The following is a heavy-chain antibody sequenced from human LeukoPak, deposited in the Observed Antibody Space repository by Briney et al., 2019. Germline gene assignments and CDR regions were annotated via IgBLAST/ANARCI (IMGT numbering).Heavy chain of an antibody. CDR2: IYSGGST. CDR1: GFTVSSNY. J-gene: IGHJ4*02. CDR3: ATTVTTRGGFDY. D-gene: IGHD4-17*01. Sequence: GGSLRLSCAASGFTVSSNYMSWVRQAPGKGLEWVSVIYSGGSTYYADSVKGRFTISRDNSKNTLYLQMNSLRAEDTAVYYCATTVTTRGGFDYWGQGTLVTVSS. V-gene: IGHV3-66*01.